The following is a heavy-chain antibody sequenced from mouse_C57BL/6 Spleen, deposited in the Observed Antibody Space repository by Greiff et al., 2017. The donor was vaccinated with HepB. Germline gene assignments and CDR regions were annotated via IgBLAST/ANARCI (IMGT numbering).Heavy chain of an antibody. V-gene: IGHV1-61*01. J-gene: IGHJ4*01. Sequence: VQLQQPGAELVRPGSSVKLSCKASGYTFTSYWMDWVKQRPGQGLEWIGNIYPSDSETHYNQKFKDKATLTVDKSSSTAYMQLSSLTSEDSAVYYCARGDYYGSSPYYAMDYWGQGTSVTVSS. CDR1: GYTFTSYW. CDR2: IYPSDSET. D-gene: IGHD1-1*01. CDR3: ARGDYYGSSPYYAMDY.